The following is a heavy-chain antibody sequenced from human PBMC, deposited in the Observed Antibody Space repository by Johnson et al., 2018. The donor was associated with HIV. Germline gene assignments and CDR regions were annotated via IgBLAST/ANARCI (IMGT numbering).Heavy chain of an antibody. CDR2: FYSGGST. CDR1: GFTVSSNY. D-gene: IGHD1-26*01. Sequence: VQLVESGGGLIQPGGSLRLSCVASGFTVSSNYMSWVRQAPGKGLEWVSVFYSGGSTGYADSVKGRFTISRDNAKNSLYLQMNSLRDEDTALYYCARAVRVGATTNSAFDFWGQGTMVTVSS. V-gene: IGHV3-53*01. CDR3: ARAVRVGATTNSAFDF. J-gene: IGHJ3*01.